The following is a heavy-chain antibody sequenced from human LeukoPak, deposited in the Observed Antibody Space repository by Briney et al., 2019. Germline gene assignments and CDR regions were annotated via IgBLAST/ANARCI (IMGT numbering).Heavy chain of an antibody. J-gene: IGHJ4*02. CDR2: IYSGGTT. V-gene: IGHV3-66*04. CDR3: VRHDSGYGPFDY. Sequence: GGSLRLSCAASGFTFSDYYMSWIRQAPGKGPEWVSVIYSGGTTYYADSVKGRFTISRDNSKNTLYLQMNSLRVEDTAVYYCVRHDSGYGPFDYWGRGTLVTVSS. CDR1: GFTFSDYY. D-gene: IGHD3-22*01.